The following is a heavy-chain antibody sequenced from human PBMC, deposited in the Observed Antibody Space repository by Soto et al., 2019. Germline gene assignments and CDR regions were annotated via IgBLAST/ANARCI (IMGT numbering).Heavy chain of an antibody. CDR3: ARATASKYWYFDL. V-gene: IGHV3-21*01. CDR1: GFPFSSYS. J-gene: IGHJ2*01. D-gene: IGHD4-17*01. CDR2: ISSSSSYI. Sequence: SGGSLSLSCAASGFPFSSYSMNWVRQAPGKGLEWVSSISSSSSYIYYADSVKGRFTISRDNAKNSLYLQMNSLRAEDTAVYYCARATASKYWYFDLWGRGTLVTVSS.